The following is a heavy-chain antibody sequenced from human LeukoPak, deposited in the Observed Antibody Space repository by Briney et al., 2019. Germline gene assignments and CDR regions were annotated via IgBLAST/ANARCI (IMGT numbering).Heavy chain of an antibody. V-gene: IGHV5-51*01. CDR3: GRIPAAGSLKGSFDI. J-gene: IGHJ3*02. D-gene: IGHD6-13*01. CDR1: GYSFTTYW. Sequence: GESLKISCKGSGYSFTTYWIRWVRQMPGKGLEWMGIIYPGDSDTTYSPSFQGQVTISADKSISTAYLQWSSLKASDSAMYYCGRIPAAGSLKGSFDIWGQGTMVTVSS. CDR2: IYPGDSDT.